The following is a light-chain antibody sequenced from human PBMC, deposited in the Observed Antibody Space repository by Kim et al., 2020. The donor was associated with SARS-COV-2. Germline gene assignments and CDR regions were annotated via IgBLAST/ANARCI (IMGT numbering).Light chain of an antibody. Sequence: VSPGQPASISCSGDKLGDKYACWYQQKSGQSPVLVIYHDTKRPSGIPERFSGSNSENTATLTISGTQAMDEADYYCQAWDSNTAVFGGGTQLTVL. CDR3: QAWDSNTAV. CDR2: HDT. CDR1: KLGDKY. J-gene: IGLJ2*01. V-gene: IGLV3-1*01.